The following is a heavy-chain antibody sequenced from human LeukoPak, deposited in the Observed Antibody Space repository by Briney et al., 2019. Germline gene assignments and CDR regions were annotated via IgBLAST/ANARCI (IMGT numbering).Heavy chain of an antibody. D-gene: IGHD6-13*01. CDR2: INHSGST. J-gene: IGHJ4*02. Sequence: SETLSLTCAVYGGSFSGYYRSWIRQPPGKGLEWIGEINHSGSTNYNPSLKSRVTISVDTSKNQFSLKLSSVTAADTAVYYCARAEAGLDYWGQGTLVTVSS. CDR3: ARAEAGLDY. V-gene: IGHV4-34*01. CDR1: GGSFSGYY.